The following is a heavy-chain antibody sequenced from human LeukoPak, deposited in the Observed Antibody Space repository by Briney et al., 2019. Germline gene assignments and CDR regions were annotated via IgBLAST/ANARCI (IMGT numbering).Heavy chain of an antibody. Sequence: GGSLRLSCAASGFTFSAYSMNWVRQAPGKGLEWLSYITSTSSTVFYADSVKGRFTISRDNAKNSLYLQMNSLRAEDTAVYYCARDGGSYGEMGDYWGQGTLVTVSS. J-gene: IGHJ4*02. CDR3: ARDGGSYGEMGDY. CDR2: ITSTSSTV. CDR1: GFTFSAYS. V-gene: IGHV3-48*04. D-gene: IGHD1-26*01.